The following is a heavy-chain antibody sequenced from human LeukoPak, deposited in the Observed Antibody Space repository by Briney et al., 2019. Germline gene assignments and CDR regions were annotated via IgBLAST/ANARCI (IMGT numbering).Heavy chain of an antibody. CDR1: GFTFSTYW. D-gene: IGHD3-10*01. CDR3: AKDIGSYYDY. CDR2: IQYDGSKK. Sequence: PGGSLRLSCAASGFTFSTYWMSWVRQAPGKVLEWVTFIQYDGSKKYYADSVKGRFTISRDNSKNTLYLEMNSLRAEDTAVYYCAKDIGSYYDYWGQGILVTVSS. V-gene: IGHV3-30*02. J-gene: IGHJ4*02.